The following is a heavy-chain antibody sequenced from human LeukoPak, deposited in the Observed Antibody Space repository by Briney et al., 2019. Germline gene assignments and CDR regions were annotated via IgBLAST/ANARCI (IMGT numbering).Heavy chain of an antibody. Sequence: PGGSQRLFCAASGFTFSSYSMNWVGQAPRKGLEWVSYISSSSSTIYYADSVKGRFTISRDNAKNSLYLQMNSLRDEDTAVYYCARDRDRSGYYDYWGQGALLSASS. CDR1: GFTFSSYS. CDR3: ARDRDRSGYYDY. CDR2: ISSSSSTI. V-gene: IGHV3-48*02. D-gene: IGHD3-22*01. J-gene: IGHJ4*02.